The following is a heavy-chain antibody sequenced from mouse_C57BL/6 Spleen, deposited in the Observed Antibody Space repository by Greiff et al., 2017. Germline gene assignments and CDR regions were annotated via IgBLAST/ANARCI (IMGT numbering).Heavy chain of an antibody. D-gene: IGHD2-3*01. V-gene: IGHV1-55*01. CDR1: GYTFTSYW. CDR3: ARYDGYYVDYYAMDY. J-gene: IGHJ4*01. Sequence: QVQLKQPGAELVKPGASVKMSCKASGYTFTSYWITWVKQRPGQGLEWIGDIYPGSGSTNYNEKFKSKATLTVDTSSSTAYMQLSSLTSEDSAVYYCARYDGYYVDYYAMDYWGQGTSVTVSS. CDR2: IYPGSGST.